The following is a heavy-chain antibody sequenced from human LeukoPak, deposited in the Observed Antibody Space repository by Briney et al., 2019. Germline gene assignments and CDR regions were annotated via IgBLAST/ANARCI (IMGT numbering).Heavy chain of an antibody. Sequence: GGSLRLSCAASGFTVSSNYMSWVRQAPGKGLEWVSVIYSGGSTYYADSVKGRFTISRDNSKNTLYLQMNSLRAEDTAVYYCARMSTVATYFDYWGEGALVTVSS. CDR2: IYSGGST. J-gene: IGHJ4*02. D-gene: IGHD4-11*01. V-gene: IGHV3-66*02. CDR1: GFTVSSNY. CDR3: ARMSTVATYFDY.